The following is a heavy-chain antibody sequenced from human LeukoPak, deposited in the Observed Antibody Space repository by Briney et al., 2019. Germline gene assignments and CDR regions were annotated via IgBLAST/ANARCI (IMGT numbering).Heavy chain of an antibody. CDR3: ARDFGSSPFDY. CDR1: GFTFSSYG. D-gene: IGHD6-13*01. Sequence: GGSLRLSRAASGFTFSSYGMHWVRQAPGKGLEWVAVIWYDGSNKYYADSVKGRFTISRDNSKNTLYLQMNSLRAEDTAVYYCARDFGSSPFDYWGQGTLVTVSS. CDR2: IWYDGSNK. J-gene: IGHJ4*02. V-gene: IGHV3-33*01.